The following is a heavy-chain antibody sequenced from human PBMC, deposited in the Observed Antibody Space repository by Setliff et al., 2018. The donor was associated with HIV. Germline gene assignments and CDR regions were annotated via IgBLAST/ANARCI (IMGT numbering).Heavy chain of an antibody. CDR2: INYRGNT. J-gene: IGHJ4*02. Sequence: PSETLSLTCTVSGGSISSGGYYWGWIRQPPGKGLEWIGSINYRGNTYYNPSLKSRAAVSVDTSKNQISLKLSSVTAADTAVYYCARQDLGAYASLRYWGQGTLVTVSS. V-gene: IGHV4-39*01. D-gene: IGHD5-12*01. CDR3: ARQDLGAYASLRY. CDR1: GGSISSGGYY.